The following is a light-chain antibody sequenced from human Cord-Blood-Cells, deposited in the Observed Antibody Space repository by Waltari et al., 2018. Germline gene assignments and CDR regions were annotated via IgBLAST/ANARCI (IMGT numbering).Light chain of an antibody. J-gene: IGKJ3*01. CDR3: QQSYSTPPLFT. CDR1: QSISSY. CDR2: AAS. Sequence: DIQMTQSPSSLSASVGDRDTITSRASQSISSYLNWYQQKPGKAPKHLIYAASSLQSGVPSRFSGSGSGTDFTLTISSLQPEDFATYYCQQSYSTPPLFTFGPGTKVDIK. V-gene: IGKV1-39*01.